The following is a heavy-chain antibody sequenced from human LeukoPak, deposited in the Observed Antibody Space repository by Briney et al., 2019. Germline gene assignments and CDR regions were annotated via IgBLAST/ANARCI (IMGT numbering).Heavy chain of an antibody. CDR3: ATGIFRIAAAGTGAFDY. J-gene: IGHJ4*02. D-gene: IGHD6-13*01. Sequence: GASVKVSCKVSGYTLTELSMHWVRQAPGKGLEWMGGFDPEDGETIYAQKFQGRVTMTEDTSTDTAYMELSSLRSEDTAMYYCATGIFRIAAAGTGAFDYWGQGTLVTVSS. CDR1: GYTLTELS. CDR2: FDPEDGET. V-gene: IGHV1-24*01.